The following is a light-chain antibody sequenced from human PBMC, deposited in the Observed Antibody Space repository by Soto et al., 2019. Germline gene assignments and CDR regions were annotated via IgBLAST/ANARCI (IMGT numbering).Light chain of an antibody. CDR3: QHHNNWWWT. Sequence: EIVLTQSPGTLSLSPGEGATLSCRASQSVFNNYLAWYQQKPGQAPRLLISGASSRATGIPERFSGSGSGTDFTLTISRLESEDFAVYYCQHHNNWWWTFGQGTKVEIK. V-gene: IGKV3-20*01. CDR1: QSVFNNY. CDR2: GAS. J-gene: IGKJ1*01.